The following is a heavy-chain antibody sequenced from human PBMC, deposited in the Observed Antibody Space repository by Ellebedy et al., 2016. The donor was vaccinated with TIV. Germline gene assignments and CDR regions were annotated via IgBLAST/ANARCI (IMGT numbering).Heavy chain of an antibody. CDR3: ARRFFGAAGTDYYYGMDV. D-gene: IGHD6-13*01. J-gene: IGHJ6*02. CDR2: IDPSDSYT. CDR1: GYSFTSYW. Sequence: GESLKISCQGSGYSFTSYWISWVRQMPGKGLEWMGRIDPSDSYTNYSPSFQGHVTIPADKSISTAYLQWSSLKASDTAMYYCARRFFGAAGTDYYYGMDVWGQGTTVTVSS. V-gene: IGHV5-10-1*01.